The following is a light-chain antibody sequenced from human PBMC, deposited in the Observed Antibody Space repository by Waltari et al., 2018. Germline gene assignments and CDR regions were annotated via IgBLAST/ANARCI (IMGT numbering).Light chain of an antibody. J-gene: IGKJ1*01. CDR3: QHYYSTPWT. V-gene: IGKV4-1*01. Sequence: DIVMTQSPDSLAVSLGERATINCKSSQSVLYSSNNKNYLAWYQQKPGQPPKLLIYWASTRESGVPDRFSGSGSGTDFSLTISSLQAEDVAVYYCQHYYSTPWTSGQGTKVEI. CDR1: QSVLYSSNNKNY. CDR2: WAS.